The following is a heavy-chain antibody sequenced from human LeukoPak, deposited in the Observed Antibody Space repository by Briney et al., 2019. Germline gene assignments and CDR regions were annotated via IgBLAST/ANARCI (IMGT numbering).Heavy chain of an antibody. J-gene: IGHJ4*02. CDR2: INHSGST. CDR1: GGSFSGYY. CDR3: ARGSRIDY. Sequence: SETLSLTCAVYGGSFSGYYWSWIRQPPGKGLEWIGEINHSGSTNYNPSLKSRVTISVDTSKNQFSRKLSSVTAADTAVYYCARGSRIDYWGQGTLVTVSS. V-gene: IGHV4-34*01.